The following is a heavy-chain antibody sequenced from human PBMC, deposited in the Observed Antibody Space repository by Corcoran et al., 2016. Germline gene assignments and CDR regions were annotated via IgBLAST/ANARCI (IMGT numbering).Heavy chain of an antibody. CDR2: INPSGGST. V-gene: IGHV1-46*01. D-gene: IGHD1-26*01. Sequence: QVQLVQSGAEVKKPGASVKVSCKASGYTFTSYYMHWVRQAPGQGLEWMGIINPSGGSTSYAQKFQGRVTMTRDTSTNTVYMELSSLRSEDTAVYYCARDRIVGATSCSRGFYYCGQGTLVTVSP. CDR3: ARDRIVGATSCSRGFYY. J-gene: IGHJ4*02. CDR1: GYTFTSYY.